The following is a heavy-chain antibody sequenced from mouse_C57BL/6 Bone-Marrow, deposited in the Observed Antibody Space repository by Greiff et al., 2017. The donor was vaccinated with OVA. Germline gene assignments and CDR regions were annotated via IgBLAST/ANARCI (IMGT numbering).Heavy chain of an antibody. CDR1: GYTFTDYY. V-gene: IGHV1-26*01. D-gene: IGHD2-5*01. Sequence: EVKLQQSGPELVKPGASVKISCKASGYTFTDYYMNWVKQSHGKSLEWIGDINPNNGGTSYNQKFKGKATLTVDKSSSTAYMELRSLTSEDSAVYYCVLGYYSNYRGDYAMDYWGQGTSVTVSS. J-gene: IGHJ4*01. CDR2: INPNNGGT. CDR3: VLGYYSNYRGDYAMDY.